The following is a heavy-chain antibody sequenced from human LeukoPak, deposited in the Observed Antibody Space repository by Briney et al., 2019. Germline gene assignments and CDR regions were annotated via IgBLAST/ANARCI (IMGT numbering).Heavy chain of an antibody. Sequence: GGSLRLSCAASGLNFSSRWMNWVRQAPGQGLEWVASIKEDGSEKHYVDSVKGRFTISRDNGKNSLYLQMNSLRAEDTAVYYCARDSSSGPPPDYWGQGTLVTVSS. CDR2: IKEDGSEK. J-gene: IGHJ4*02. CDR1: GLNFSSRW. CDR3: ARDSSSGPPPDY. D-gene: IGHD6-19*01. V-gene: IGHV3-7*03.